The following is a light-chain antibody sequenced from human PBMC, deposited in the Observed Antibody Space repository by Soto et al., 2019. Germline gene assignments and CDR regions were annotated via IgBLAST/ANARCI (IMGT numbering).Light chain of an antibody. J-gene: IGLJ2*01. CDR1: SSDVGAYDY. CDR3: SSYTRSSTLV. V-gene: IGLV2-14*01. Sequence: QSALTQPASVSGSPGQSITISCTGTSSDVGAYDYVSWYQQHPGKAPKLMIYDVTNWPSGVSDRFSGSKSGNTASLTISGLHTEDEADYHCSSYTRSSTLVFGGGTKLTVL. CDR2: DVT.